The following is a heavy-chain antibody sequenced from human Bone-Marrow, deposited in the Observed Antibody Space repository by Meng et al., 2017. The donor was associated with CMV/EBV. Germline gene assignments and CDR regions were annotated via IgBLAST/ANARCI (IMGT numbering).Heavy chain of an antibody. CDR1: GYSFTDHY. CDR2: IYPNSGGT. CDR3: AILLRAAAFDY. D-gene: IGHD6-13*01. V-gene: IGHV1-2*02. J-gene: IGHJ4*02. Sequence: ASVKVSCKASGYSFTDHYFHWVRQAPGQGLEWMGWIYPNSGGTHYAQKFHGRLTVTTDTSISTGYMELSSLGSDDTAVYYCAILLRAAAFDYWGQGTLVTVSS.